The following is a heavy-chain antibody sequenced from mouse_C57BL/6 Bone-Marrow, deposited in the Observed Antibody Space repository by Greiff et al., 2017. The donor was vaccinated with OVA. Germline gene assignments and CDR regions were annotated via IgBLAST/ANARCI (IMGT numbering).Heavy chain of an antibody. V-gene: IGHV1-77*01. CDR3: ARSDIYYDYDRGRPILYYAMDY. D-gene: IGHD2-4*01. Sequence: QVHVKQSGAELVKPGASVKISCKASGYTFTDYYINWVKQRPGQGLEWIGKIGPGSGSTYYNEKFKGKATLTADKSSSTAYMQLSSLTSEDSAVYFCARSDIYYDYDRGRPILYYAMDYWGQGTSVTVSS. J-gene: IGHJ4*01. CDR2: IGPGSGST. CDR1: GYTFTDYY.